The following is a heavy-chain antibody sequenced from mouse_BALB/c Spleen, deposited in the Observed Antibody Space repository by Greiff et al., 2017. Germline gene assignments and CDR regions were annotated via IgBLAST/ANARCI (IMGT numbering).Heavy chain of an antibody. CDR2: INPGSGGT. J-gene: IGHJ2*01. CDR1: GYAFTNYL. Sequence: QVQLQQSGAELVRPGTSVKVSCKASGYAFTNYLIEWVKQRPGQGLEWIGVINPGSGGTNYNEKFKGKATLTADKSSSTAYMQLSSLTSDDSAVYFCARVMGNYLYYFDYWGQGTTLTVSS. V-gene: IGHV1-54*01. D-gene: IGHD2-1*01. CDR3: ARVMGNYLYYFDY.